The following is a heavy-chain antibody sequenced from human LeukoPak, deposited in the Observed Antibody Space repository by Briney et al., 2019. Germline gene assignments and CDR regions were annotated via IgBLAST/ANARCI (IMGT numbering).Heavy chain of an antibody. V-gene: IGHV4-39*07. D-gene: IGHD3-16*01. CDR1: GGSISSSSYY. CDR2: IYYSGST. J-gene: IGHJ6*03. CDR3: AREERPLITSYYYYYMDV. Sequence: SETLSLTCTVSGGSISSSSYYWGWIRQPPGKGLEWIGSIYYSGSTYYNPSLKSRVTISVDTSKNQFSLKLSSVTAADTAVYYCAREERPLITSYYYYYMDVWGQGTLVTVSS.